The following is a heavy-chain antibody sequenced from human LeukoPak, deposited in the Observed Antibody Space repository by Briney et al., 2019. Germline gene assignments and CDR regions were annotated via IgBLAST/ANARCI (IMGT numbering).Heavy chain of an antibody. J-gene: IGHJ4*02. CDR2: IYYSGST. CDR3: ARVAGSGLDY. D-gene: IGHD3-10*01. V-gene: IGHV4-59*12. Sequence: SETLSLTCTVSGDSISSYYWTWIRQPPGKGLEWIGYIYYSGSTNYNPSLKSRVTISVDTSKNQFSLKLSSVTAADTAVYYCARVAGSGLDYWGQGTLVTVSS. CDR1: GDSISSYY.